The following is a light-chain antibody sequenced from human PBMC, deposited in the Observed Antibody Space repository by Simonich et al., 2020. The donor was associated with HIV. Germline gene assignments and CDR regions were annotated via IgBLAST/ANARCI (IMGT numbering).Light chain of an antibody. CDR1: QSISSW. V-gene: IGKV1-5*03. CDR3: QQYNNYLYT. J-gene: IGKJ2*01. Sequence: DIQMTQSPSTLSGSVGDRVTITCRASQSISSWLAWYQQKPGKAPKLLIYKASSLESGVPSRFSGSGSGTEFTLTISSLQPDDFATYYCQQYNNYLYTFGQGTKLEIK. CDR2: KAS.